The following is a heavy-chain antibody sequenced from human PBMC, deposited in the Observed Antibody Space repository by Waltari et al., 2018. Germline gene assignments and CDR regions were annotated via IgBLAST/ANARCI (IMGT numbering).Heavy chain of an antibody. V-gene: IGHV3-53*04. Sequence: EVQLVESGGGLVQPGGSLRLSCAASGFTVSSNYMSWVRQAPGKGLEWVSVIYSGGSTYYADSVKGRFTISRHNSKNTLYLQMNSLRAEDTAVYYCARVRDGYNLFGILDYWGQGTLVTVSS. CDR2: IYSGGST. CDR3: ARVRDGYNLFGILDY. CDR1: GFTVSSNY. J-gene: IGHJ4*02. D-gene: IGHD5-12*01.